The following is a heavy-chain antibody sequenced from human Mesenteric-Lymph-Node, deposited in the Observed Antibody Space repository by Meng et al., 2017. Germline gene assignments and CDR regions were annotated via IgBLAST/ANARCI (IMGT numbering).Heavy chain of an antibody. Sequence: ASVKVSCKTSGYTFTNYGLGWVRQAPGQGLEWMGWINGYNGDTNYAQKFQGRVTMTTDTSTSTAYMELRSLSSDDTAIYYCVRDGGHYDFDYWGQGTLVTVSS. V-gene: IGHV1-18*01. J-gene: IGHJ4*02. CDR3: VRDGGHYDFDY. CDR2: INGYNGDT. D-gene: IGHD3-22*01. CDR1: GYTFTNYG.